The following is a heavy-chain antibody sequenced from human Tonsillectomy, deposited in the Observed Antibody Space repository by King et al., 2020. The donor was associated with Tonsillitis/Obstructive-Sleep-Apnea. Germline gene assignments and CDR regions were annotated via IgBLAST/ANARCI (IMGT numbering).Heavy chain of an antibody. J-gene: IGHJ6*03. CDR2: ISGSGGST. D-gene: IGHD5-18*01. CDR1: GFTFSSYA. V-gene: IGHV3-23*04. Sequence: VQLVESGGGLVQPGGSLRLSCAASGFTFSSYAMSWVRQAPGKGLEWVSAISGSGGSTYYADSVKGRFTIPRDNSKNTLYLQMSSLRAEDTAVYYCAKAPSDTSMADYYYYMDVWGKGTTVTVSS. CDR3: AKAPSDTSMADYYYYMDV.